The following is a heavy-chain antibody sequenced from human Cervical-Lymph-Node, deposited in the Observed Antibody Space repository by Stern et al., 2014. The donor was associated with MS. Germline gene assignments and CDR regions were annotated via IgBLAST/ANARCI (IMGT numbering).Heavy chain of an antibody. J-gene: IGHJ3*02. D-gene: IGHD2-15*01. CDR2: SSAYNANS. V-gene: IGHV1-18*01. CDR3: ARGLLGSENAFDI. CDR1: GYTFTSYG. Sequence: VQLEESGAEVKKPGASVKVSCKASGYTFTSYGISWVRQAPGQGLEWVGLSSAYNANSIYAQKLQGRVTMTTDTSTSTAYMELRSLRSDDTAVYYCARGLLGSENAFDIWGQGTMVTVS.